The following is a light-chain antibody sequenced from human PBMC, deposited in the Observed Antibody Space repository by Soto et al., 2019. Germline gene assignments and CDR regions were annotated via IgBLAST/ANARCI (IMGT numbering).Light chain of an antibody. CDR1: QSVSVH. V-gene: IGKV3-11*01. J-gene: IGKJ1*01. CDR2: DAS. CDR3: VQRTTWPWT. Sequence: EIVLTQSPGTLSLSGGERATLSCRASQSVSVHLAWYQQKPGQAPRLLIYDASNRATGIPARFSGSGSGTDFTLTISSLEPEDFAVYHCVQRTTWPWTCGQGSKVEIK.